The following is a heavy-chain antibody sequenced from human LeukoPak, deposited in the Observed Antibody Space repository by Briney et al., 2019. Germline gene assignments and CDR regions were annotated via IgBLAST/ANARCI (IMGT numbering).Heavy chain of an antibody. CDR2: IYYSGST. CDR3: KSWSLVAGTALCDY. CDR1: GGSISSYY. J-gene: IGHJ4*02. Sequence: SETLSLTCTVSGGSISSYYWSWIRQPPGKGLEWIGYIYYSGSTNYNPSLKSRVTISVDTSKNQFSLKLSSVTAADTDLYYCKSWSLVAGTALCDYWGQGTRVTVTA. V-gene: IGHV4-59*01. D-gene: IGHD6-19*01.